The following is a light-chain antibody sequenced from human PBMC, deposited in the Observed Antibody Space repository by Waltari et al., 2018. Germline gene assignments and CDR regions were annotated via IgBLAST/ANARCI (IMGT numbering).Light chain of an antibody. CDR2: LGS. CDR1: QSLLHSNGYNY. J-gene: IGKJ1*01. V-gene: IGKV2-28*01. CDR3: MQALNSGT. Sequence: DIVMTQSPLSLPVTPGEPASISCRSSQSLLHSNGYNYLDWYLQKPGQSPQLLVFLGSNRASGVPDRFSGSGSGTDFTLKISRVEAEDVGVYYCMQALNSGTFGQGTKVEIK.